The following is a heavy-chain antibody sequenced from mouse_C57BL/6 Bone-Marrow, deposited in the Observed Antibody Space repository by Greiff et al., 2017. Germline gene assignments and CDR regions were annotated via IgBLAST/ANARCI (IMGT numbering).Heavy chain of an antibody. V-gene: IGHV14-2*01. D-gene: IGHD1-1*01. CDR2: IDPEDGEP. Sequence: VQLQQSGAELVKPGASVKLSCTASGFNIKDYYMHWVKQRTEQGLEWIGRIDPEDGEPKYAPKFQGKATITADTSSTNAYLQRSSLTSEDAAVYYCARRGTTVTDYWGQGTTLTVSS. CDR1: GFNIKDYY. CDR3: ARRGTTVTDY. J-gene: IGHJ2*01.